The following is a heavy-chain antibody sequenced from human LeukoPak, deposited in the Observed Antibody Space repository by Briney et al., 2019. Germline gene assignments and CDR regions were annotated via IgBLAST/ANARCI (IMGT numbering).Heavy chain of an antibody. Sequence: SGTLSLTCAVSGGSISSSNWWSWVRQPPGKGLEWIGEIYHSGSTNYNPSLKSRVTISVDKSKNQFSLKLSSVTAADTAVYYCARDWYCSGGSCSYYYYYYGMDVWGQGTTVTVSS. CDR1: GGSISSSNW. V-gene: IGHV4-4*02. CDR2: IYHSGST. CDR3: ARDWYCSGGSCSYYYYYYGMDV. D-gene: IGHD2-15*01. J-gene: IGHJ6*02.